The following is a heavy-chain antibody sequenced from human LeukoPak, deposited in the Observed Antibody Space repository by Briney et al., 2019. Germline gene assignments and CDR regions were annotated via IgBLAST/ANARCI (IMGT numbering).Heavy chain of an antibody. CDR1: GYTFTSYG. CDR3: ARDQGSFPDTAGDY. V-gene: IGHV1-18*01. Sequence: ASVKVSCKASGYTFTSYGISWVRQAPGQGLEWMGWISAYNGNTNYAQKHQGRVTMTTDTSTSTAYMELRSLRSDDTAVYYCARDQGSFPDTAGDYWGQGTLVTVSS. CDR2: ISAYNGNT. J-gene: IGHJ4*02. D-gene: IGHD5-18*01.